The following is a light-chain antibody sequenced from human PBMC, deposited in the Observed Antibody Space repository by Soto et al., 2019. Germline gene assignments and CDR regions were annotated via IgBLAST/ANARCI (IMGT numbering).Light chain of an antibody. V-gene: IGKV3-11*01. CDR1: QTVSNK. J-gene: IGKJ5*01. Sequence: EIVLTQSPATLSSSPGERATLSCRASQTVSNKLAWYQHKPGQAPRLLIYDTSNRATGIPARFSGSGSGTDFTLTISSLEPDDFAVYYCQQRSSWPRITFGQGTRLEIK. CDR2: DTS. CDR3: QQRSSWPRIT.